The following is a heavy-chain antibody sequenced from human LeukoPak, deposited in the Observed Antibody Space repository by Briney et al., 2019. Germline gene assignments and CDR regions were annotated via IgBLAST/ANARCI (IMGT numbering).Heavy chain of an antibody. CDR2: INPNSGGT. CDR1: GYTFTGYY. J-gene: IGHJ4*02. Sequence: ASVKVPCKASGYTFTGYYMHWVRQAPGQGLEWMGRINPNSGGTNYAQKFQGRVTMTRDTSISTAYMELSRLRSDDTAVYYCARGNPTQLLRYFDWLLDYWGQGTLVTVSS. D-gene: IGHD3-9*01. CDR3: ARGNPTQLLRYFDWLLDY. V-gene: IGHV1-2*06.